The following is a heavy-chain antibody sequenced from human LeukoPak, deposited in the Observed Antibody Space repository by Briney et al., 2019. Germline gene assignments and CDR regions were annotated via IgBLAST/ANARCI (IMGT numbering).Heavy chain of an antibody. D-gene: IGHD3-10*01. CDR2: FDPEDGET. Sequence: GASVKLSCTVSGYTLSELSMHWVRQAPGKGLEWMGGFDPEDGETIYAQKFQGRVTMTEDTSTDTAYMELSSLRSEDTAVYYCATDGDGSGSYYDYWGQGTLVTVSS. CDR3: ATDGDGSGSYYDY. CDR1: GYTLSELS. V-gene: IGHV1-24*01. J-gene: IGHJ4*02.